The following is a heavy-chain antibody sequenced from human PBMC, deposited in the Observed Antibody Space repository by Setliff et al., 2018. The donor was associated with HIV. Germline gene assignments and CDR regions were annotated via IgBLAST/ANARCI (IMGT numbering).Heavy chain of an antibody. CDR1: GFTFSSYW. Sequence: GGSLRLSCAASGFTFSSYWMSWVRLAPGKGLEWVANLKQDGSEKNYVDSVKGRFTISRDNAKKSLYLQMTSLRVEDTAVYYCAREGYSSSSAYYYYMDVWGAGTTVTVSS. CDR2: LKQDGSEK. CDR3: AREGYSSSSAYYYYMDV. V-gene: IGHV3-7*03. J-gene: IGHJ6*03. D-gene: IGHD6-6*01.